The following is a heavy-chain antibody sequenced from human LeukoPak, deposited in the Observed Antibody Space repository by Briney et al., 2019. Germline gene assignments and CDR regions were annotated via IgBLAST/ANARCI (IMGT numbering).Heavy chain of an antibody. V-gene: IGHV3-74*01. CDR1: GFTFSSYW. CDR2: IFSDASST. J-gene: IGHJ4*02. D-gene: IGHD6-19*01. Sequence: PGGSLRLSCAASGFTFSSYWMHWVRQAPGKGLVWVSRIFSDASSTNYADSVKGRFTISRDNAKNTLYLQMNSLRADDTAVYCCARVLPNSGRYFDYWGQGTLVTVSS. CDR3: ARVLPNSGRYFDY.